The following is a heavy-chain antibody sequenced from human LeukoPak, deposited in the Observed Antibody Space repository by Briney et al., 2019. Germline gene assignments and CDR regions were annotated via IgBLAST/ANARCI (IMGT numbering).Heavy chain of an antibody. V-gene: IGHV3-66*01. Sequence: GGSLRLSCAASGFTVSNNYMSWVRQAPGKGLEWVSVIYSGGSTYYSDSVKGRFTISRDNSKNTVYLQMNSLRAEDTAVYYCARETTYYYGSGSYYGDGYMDVWGKGTTVTISS. J-gene: IGHJ6*03. CDR3: ARETTYYYGSGSYYGDGYMDV. CDR1: GFTVSNNY. CDR2: IYSGGST. D-gene: IGHD3-10*01.